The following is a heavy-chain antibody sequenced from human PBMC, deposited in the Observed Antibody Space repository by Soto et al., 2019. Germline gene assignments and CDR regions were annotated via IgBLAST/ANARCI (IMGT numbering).Heavy chain of an antibody. Sequence: QVQLVQSGAEVKKPGASVKVSCKASGYTFTSYGISWVRQAPGQGLEWMGWISAYNGNTNYAQKLQGRFTMTTDTXTXTXXLELSRLRSDDKAVYYGARDVRRCSPDWGDDAFEIWGQGTMVTVSS. CDR2: ISAYNGNT. CDR3: ARDVRRCSPDWGDDAFEI. V-gene: IGHV1-18*01. D-gene: IGHD3-16*01. CDR1: GYTFTSYG. J-gene: IGHJ3*02.